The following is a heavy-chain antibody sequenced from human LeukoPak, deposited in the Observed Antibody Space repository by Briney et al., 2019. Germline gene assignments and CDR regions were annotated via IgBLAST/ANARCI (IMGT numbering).Heavy chain of an antibody. V-gene: IGHV1-2*02. CDR2: INPNSGGT. CDR1: GYTFTGYY. CDR3: AREREYYYDSSGYAFDY. D-gene: IGHD3-22*01. J-gene: IGHJ4*02. Sequence: GASVKVSCKASGYTFTGYYMHWVRQAPGQGLEWMGWINPNSGGTNYAQKFQGRVTMTRDTSISTAYMELSRLRSDDTAVYYCAREREYYYDSSGYAFDYWGQGTLVTVSS.